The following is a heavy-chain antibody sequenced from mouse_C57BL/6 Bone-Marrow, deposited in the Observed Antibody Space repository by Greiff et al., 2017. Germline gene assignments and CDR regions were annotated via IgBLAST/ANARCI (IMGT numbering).Heavy chain of an antibody. Sequence: QVQLQQPGAELVKPGASVKLSCKASGYTFTNYWMHWVKQRPGQGLEWIGMMHPNGGSPDYNEKFKSEATLSVDKSSRTAYMELSSLTSEDSAVYYCAGWGLRCAMDYWGQGTSVTVSS. J-gene: IGHJ4*01. CDR2: MHPNGGSP. V-gene: IGHV1-64*01. D-gene: IGHD2-4*01. CDR1: GYTFTNYW. CDR3: AGWGLRCAMDY.